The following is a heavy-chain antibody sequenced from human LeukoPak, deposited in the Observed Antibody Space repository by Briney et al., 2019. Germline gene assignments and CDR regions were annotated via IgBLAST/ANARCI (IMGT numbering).Heavy chain of an antibody. J-gene: IGHJ6*02. V-gene: IGHV3-48*03. CDR1: GFTFSSYE. CDR3: ASAKPWAAGGMYYYYGMDV. D-gene: IGHD3-16*01. Sequence: GGSLRLSCAASGFTFSSYEMNWVRQAPGKGLEWVSHISSSGSSMSYADSVKGRFTISRDNAENSLCLQMNSLRAEDTAVYYCASAKPWAAGGMYYYYGMDVWGQGTTVTVSS. CDR2: ISSSGSSM.